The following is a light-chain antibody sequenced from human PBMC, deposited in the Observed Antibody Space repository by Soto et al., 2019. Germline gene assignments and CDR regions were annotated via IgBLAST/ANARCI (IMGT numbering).Light chain of an antibody. Sequence: DNHLTQSPSTLSASVGDRVTITCRASQSISILLAWYQQKPGKAPILLIYATSTLETGVPSRFSGSGSGREFTRTISSLQPDESATYDGQHYNDFSWTFGQGTKVEIK. CDR2: ATS. CDR1: QSISIL. V-gene: IGKV1-5*03. CDR3: QHYNDFSWT. J-gene: IGKJ1*01.